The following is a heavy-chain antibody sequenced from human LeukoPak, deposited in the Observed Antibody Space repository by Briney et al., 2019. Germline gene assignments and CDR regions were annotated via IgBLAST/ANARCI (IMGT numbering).Heavy chain of an antibody. CDR2: IYYSGST. Sequence: SETLSLTCTVSGGSISSSSYYWGWIRQPPGKGLEWIGSIYYSGSTYYNPSLKSRVTISVDTSKNQFPLKLSSVTAADTAVYYCARTGPSILEWLYYFDYWGQGTLVTVSS. CDR1: GGSISSSSYY. V-gene: IGHV4-39*01. J-gene: IGHJ4*02. D-gene: IGHD3-3*01. CDR3: ARTGPSILEWLYYFDY.